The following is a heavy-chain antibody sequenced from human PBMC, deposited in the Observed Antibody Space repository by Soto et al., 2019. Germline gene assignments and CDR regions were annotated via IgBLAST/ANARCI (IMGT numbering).Heavy chain of an antibody. Sequence: QVTLKESGPPLVKPTQTLTLTCTFSGFSLSTSGVSVGWIRQPPGKALEWLALIYWDGDERYSSSLRTRLTIPKDTSKNQVVLTLTNMDPVDTATYHCVHSRTTETMWTSWGQGTLVTVSS. CDR2: IYWDGDE. CDR3: VHSRTTETMWTS. J-gene: IGHJ5*02. D-gene: IGHD4-17*01. CDR1: GFSLSTSGVS. V-gene: IGHV2-5*02.